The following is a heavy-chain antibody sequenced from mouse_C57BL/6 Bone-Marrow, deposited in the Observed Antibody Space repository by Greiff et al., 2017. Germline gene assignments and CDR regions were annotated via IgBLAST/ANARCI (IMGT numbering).Heavy chain of an antibody. J-gene: IGHJ3*01. CDR1: GFTFSSYA. CDR2: ISSGGDYI. V-gene: IGHV5-9-1*02. CDR3: TRGPYYYGSSSWFAY. D-gene: IGHD1-1*01. Sequence: EVMLVESGEGLVKPGGSLKLSCAASGFTFSSYAMSWVRQTPEKRLEWVAYISSGGDYIYYADTVKGRFTISRDNARNTLYLQMSSLKSEDTAMYYCTRGPYYYGSSSWFAYWGQGTLVTVSA.